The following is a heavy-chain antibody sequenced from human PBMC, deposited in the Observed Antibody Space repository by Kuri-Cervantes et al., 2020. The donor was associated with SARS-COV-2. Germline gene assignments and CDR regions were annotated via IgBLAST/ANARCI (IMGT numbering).Heavy chain of an antibody. CDR1: GFTFSSYA. J-gene: IGHJ4*02. CDR3: ARAYCSSTSCQLDY. D-gene: IGHD2-2*01. Sequence: LSLTCAASGFTFSSYAMHWVRQAPGKGLEWVAVISYDGSNKYYADSVKGRFTISRGNSKNTLYLQMNSLRAEDTAVYYCARAYCSSTSCQLDYWGQGTLVTVSS. V-gene: IGHV3-30-3*01. CDR2: ISYDGSNK.